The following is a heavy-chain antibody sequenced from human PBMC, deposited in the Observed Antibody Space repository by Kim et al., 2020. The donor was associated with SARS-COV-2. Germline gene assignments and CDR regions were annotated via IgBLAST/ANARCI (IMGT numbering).Heavy chain of an antibody. V-gene: IGHV3-48*03. Sequence: GGSLRLSCAASGFTFSSYEMNWVRQAPGKGLEWVSYISSSGSTIYYAHSVKGRFTISRDNAKNSLYLQMNSLRAEDTAVYYCAREQAPESVTARWGYYYYGMDVWSQGTTVTVSS. CDR1: GFTFSSYE. D-gene: IGHD5-18*01. J-gene: IGHJ6*02. CDR2: ISSSGSTI. CDR3: AREQAPESVTARWGYYYYGMDV.